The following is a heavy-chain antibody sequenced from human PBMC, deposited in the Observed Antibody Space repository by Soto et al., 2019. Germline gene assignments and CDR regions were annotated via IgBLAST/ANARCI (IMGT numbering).Heavy chain of an antibody. J-gene: IGHJ2*01. CDR3: ARGNQRWLQLWYFDL. CDR2: IIPIFGTV. Sequence: QVQLVQSGAEVKKPGSSVKVSCKASGGTFSSYAISWVRQAPGQGLEWMGGIIPIFGTVNYAQKFQGRVTITADESTSTAYRELSSLRSEDTAVYYCARGNQRWLQLWYFDLWGRCTLVTVAS. D-gene: IGHD5-12*01. V-gene: IGHV1-69*12. CDR1: GGTFSSYA.